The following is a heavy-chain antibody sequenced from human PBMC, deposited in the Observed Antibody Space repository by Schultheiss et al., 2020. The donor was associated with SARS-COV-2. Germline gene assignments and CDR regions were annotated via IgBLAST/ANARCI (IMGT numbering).Heavy chain of an antibody. J-gene: IGHJ6*02. CDR3: ARVISVDEWFGEFNYGMDV. D-gene: IGHD3-10*01. CDR2: INHSGST. V-gene: IGHV4-34*01. CDR1: GGSISSYY. Sequence: SETLSLTCTVSGGSISSYYWSWIRQPPGKGLEWFGEINHSGSTNYNPSLKSRVTISVDTTKNQFSLKLSSVTAADTAVYYCARVISVDEWFGEFNYGMDVWGQGTTVTVSS.